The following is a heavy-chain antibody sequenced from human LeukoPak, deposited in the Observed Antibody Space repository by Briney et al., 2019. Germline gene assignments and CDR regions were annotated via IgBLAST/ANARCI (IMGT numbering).Heavy chain of an antibody. V-gene: IGHV3-33*01. Sequence: GGSLRLSWAASGFTFSSYGMHWVRQAPGKGLGWVVVIWYDGSNKYYAVSVKGRFTISRDNSKDSLYLQMNSLRAEDTAVYYCARDGSTVTTFLLRYWGQGTLVTVSS. J-gene: IGHJ4*02. CDR3: ARDGSTVTTFLLRY. D-gene: IGHD4-17*01. CDR1: GFTFSSYG. CDR2: IWYDGSNK.